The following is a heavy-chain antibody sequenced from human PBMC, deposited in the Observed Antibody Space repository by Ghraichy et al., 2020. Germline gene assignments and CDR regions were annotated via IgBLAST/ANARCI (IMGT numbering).Heavy chain of an antibody. Sequence: GGSLRLSCEASGFNFSTYWMNWVRQAPGKGLEWVAHIKNDGSEKYYVDSMKGRLTISRDNAKNSLYLQVNSLRAGDTAVYYCARDPLREGDRDYWGQGTLVTVSS. J-gene: IGHJ4*02. D-gene: IGHD2-21*02. CDR1: GFNFSTYW. CDR2: IKNDGSEK. CDR3: ARDPLREGDRDY. V-gene: IGHV3-7*01.